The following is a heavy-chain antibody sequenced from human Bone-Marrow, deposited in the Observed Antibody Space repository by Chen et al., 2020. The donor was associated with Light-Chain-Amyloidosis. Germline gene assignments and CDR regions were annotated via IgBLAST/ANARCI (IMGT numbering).Heavy chain of an antibody. J-gene: IGHJ3*02. CDR2: INRSGRSI. Sequence: GESGGGLVQPGGCLRLSGAGSGFSFSDYSMNWVRQAPGKGLEWLSYINRSGRSIHYADSVKGRITISLPHRPNSLSLPLPLLLSSSPATYYCAREGVGDTDAFDIWGQGTMI. CDR3: AREGVGDTDAFDI. CDR1: GFSFSDYS. D-gene: IGHD1-26*01. V-gene: IGHV3-48*01.